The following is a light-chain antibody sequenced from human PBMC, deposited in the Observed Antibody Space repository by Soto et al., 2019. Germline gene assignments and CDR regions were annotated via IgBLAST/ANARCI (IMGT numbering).Light chain of an antibody. J-gene: IGKJ1*01. CDR2: KAS. CDR1: QSISSW. CDR3: QQYNSYPWT. Sequence: DIPLTQSPSTLAGSVVDGATITCRASQSISSWLAWYQQKPGKAPKLLIYKASSLESGVPSRFSGSGSGTEFTLTISSLQPDDFATYYCQQYNSYPWTFGQGTKVDIK. V-gene: IGKV1-5*03.